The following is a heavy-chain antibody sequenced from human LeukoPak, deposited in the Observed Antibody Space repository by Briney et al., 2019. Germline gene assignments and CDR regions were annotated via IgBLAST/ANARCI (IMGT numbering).Heavy chain of an antibody. V-gene: IGHV4-59*01. Sequence: SETLSLTCTVSGGFIGSFYWNCNRQPTGEGLEWIGNIYFSGRTNYNPSLKSRVTISVDASKNQFSLKLNSVTAADTAVYYCARGSVLLSMDVWGKGTTVTISS. CDR1: GGFIGSFY. CDR2: IYFSGRT. CDR3: ARGSVLLSMDV. D-gene: IGHD3-10*01. J-gene: IGHJ6*03.